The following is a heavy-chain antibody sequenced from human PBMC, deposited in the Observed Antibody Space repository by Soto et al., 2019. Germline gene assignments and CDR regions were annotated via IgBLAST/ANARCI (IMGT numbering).Heavy chain of an antibody. CDR2: TYYRSKWFN. V-gene: IGHV6-1*01. CDR3: ARGNPSRGRIDS. J-gene: IGHJ4*02. Sequence: QVQLQQSGPGLVKPSQTLSLTCAISGDSVSSSSAAWNWIRQSPSRGLEWLGRTYYRSKWFNDYAVSVKGRITLNADTSKNQFSLQLHAVTAEDTAVYYCARGNPSRGRIDSWGQGTLVTVSS. D-gene: IGHD6-19*01. CDR1: GDSVSSSSAA.